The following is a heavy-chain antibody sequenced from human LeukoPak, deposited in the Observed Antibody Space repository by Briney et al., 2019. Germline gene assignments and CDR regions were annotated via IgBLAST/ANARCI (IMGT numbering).Heavy chain of an antibody. D-gene: IGHD1-14*01. V-gene: IGHV3-33*01. Sequence: QSGGSLRLSCAASRFTFSNYGMHWVRQAPGKGLEWVAFIWYDASNKYYADSVKGRFTISRDYSKNTVYLQMNSLRADDTGIYYCARDLNGGDHRAGSFDYWGQGTLVTVSA. CDR2: IWYDASNK. CDR3: ARDLNGGDHRAGSFDY. CDR1: RFTFSNYG. J-gene: IGHJ4*02.